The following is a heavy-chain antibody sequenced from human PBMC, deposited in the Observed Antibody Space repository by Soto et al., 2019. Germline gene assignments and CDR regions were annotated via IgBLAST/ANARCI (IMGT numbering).Heavy chain of an antibody. V-gene: IGHV3-7*01. CDR1: GFTFSDSW. CDR2: IKHDGSEK. D-gene: IGHD3-16*01. CDR3: ASLGRHG. J-gene: IGHJ6*02. Sequence: EVQLVESGGGLVQPGGSLRLSCAASGFTFSDSWMDWVRQAPGKGPEWVANIKHDGSEKNYVVSVKGRFTISRDNAKNSLHLQMNSLRAEDTAVYYCASLGRHGWGQGTTVTVSS.